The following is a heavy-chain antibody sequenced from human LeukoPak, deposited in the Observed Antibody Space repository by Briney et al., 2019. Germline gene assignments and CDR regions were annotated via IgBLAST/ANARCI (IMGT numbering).Heavy chain of an antibody. CDR2: IYPDDSDT. D-gene: IGHD2-2*02. V-gene: IGHV5-51*01. Sequence: GESLKISCKGSGYRFTNYWIGWVRQMPGKGLEWMGLIYPDDSDTRYSPSFQGQVTISADKSISTAYLQWSSLKASDTAMYYCAIGGDSTTSCYRCFDYWGQGNLVTVSS. CDR1: GYRFTNYW. CDR3: AIGGDSTTSCYRCFDY. J-gene: IGHJ4*02.